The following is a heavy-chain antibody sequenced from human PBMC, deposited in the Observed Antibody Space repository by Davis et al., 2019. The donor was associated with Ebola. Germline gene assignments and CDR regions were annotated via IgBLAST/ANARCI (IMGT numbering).Heavy chain of an antibody. CDR2: IKQDGSEK. J-gene: IGHJ6*02. D-gene: IGHD3-3*01. V-gene: IGHV3-7*01. CDR3: AKGVATIFGVVTDYYYYGMDV. Sequence: GESLKISCAASGFTFSSYWMSWVRQAPGKGLEWVANIKQDGSEKYYVDSVKGRFTISRDNAKNSLYLQMNSLRAEDTAVYYCAKGVATIFGVVTDYYYYGMDVWGQGTTVTVSS. CDR1: GFTFSSYW.